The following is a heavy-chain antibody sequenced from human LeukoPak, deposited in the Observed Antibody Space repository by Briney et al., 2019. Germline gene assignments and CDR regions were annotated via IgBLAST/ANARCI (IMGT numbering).Heavy chain of an antibody. D-gene: IGHD3-22*01. Sequence: PSETLSLTCTVSGGSISSYYWSWIRQPPEKGLEWIGYIYYSGSTNYNPSLKSRATISVDTSKNQFSLKLSSVTAADTAVYYCASLDSSGYYYFDYWGQGTLVTVSS. CDR1: GGSISSYY. J-gene: IGHJ4*02. CDR2: IYYSGST. V-gene: IGHV4-59*08. CDR3: ASLDSSGYYYFDY.